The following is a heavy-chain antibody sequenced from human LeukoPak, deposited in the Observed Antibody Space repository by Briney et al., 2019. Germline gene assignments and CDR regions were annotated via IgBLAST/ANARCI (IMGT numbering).Heavy chain of an antibody. V-gene: IGHV4-34*01. CDR3: ARLLPDYYDFWSGPNDY. Sequence: PSETLSLTCAVYGGSFSGYYWSWIRQPPGKGLEWIGEINHSGRTNYNPSLKSRVTISVDTSKNQFSLKLSSVTAADTAVYYCARLLPDYYDFWSGPNDYWGQGTLVTVSS. D-gene: IGHD3-3*01. CDR1: GGSFSGYY. CDR2: INHSGRT. J-gene: IGHJ4*02.